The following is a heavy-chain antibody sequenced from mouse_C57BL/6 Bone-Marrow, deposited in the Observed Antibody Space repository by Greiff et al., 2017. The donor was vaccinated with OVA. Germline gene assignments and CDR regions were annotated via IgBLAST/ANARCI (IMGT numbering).Heavy chain of an antibody. J-gene: IGHJ3*01. D-gene: IGHD1-1*01. CDR3: AREGNYYGSSTWFAY. V-gene: IGHV3-6*01. Sequence: ESGPGLVKPSQSLSLTCSVTGYSITSGYYWNWIRQFPGNKLEWMGYISYDGSNNYHPSLKNRISIPRDTSKNQFFLKLNSVTTEDTATYYCAREGNYYGSSTWFAYWGQGTLVTVSA. CDR2: ISYDGSN. CDR1: GYSITSGYY.